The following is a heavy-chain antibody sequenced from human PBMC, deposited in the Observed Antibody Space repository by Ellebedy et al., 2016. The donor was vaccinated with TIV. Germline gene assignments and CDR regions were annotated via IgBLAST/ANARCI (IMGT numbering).Heavy chain of an antibody. D-gene: IGHD4-23*01. CDR1: GGSIITSDYC. Sequence: MPSETLSLTCSVSGGSIITSDYCWGWIRQPPGRGLEWVGCVYSSGSTFYHSSLRSRVIVSLDTSVNQFSLKVTAVTAADMAVYYCSRWRGGHEYLDYWGQGVLVTVSS. CDR2: VYSSGST. V-gene: IGHV4-39*07. CDR3: SRWRGGHEYLDY. J-gene: IGHJ1*01.